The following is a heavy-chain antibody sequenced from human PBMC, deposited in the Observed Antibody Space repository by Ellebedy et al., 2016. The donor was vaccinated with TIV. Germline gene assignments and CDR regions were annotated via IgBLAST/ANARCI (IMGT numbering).Heavy chain of an antibody. Sequence: ASVKVSCKASGYTFTSYDINWVRQATGQGLEWMGWISAYNGNTNYAQKLQGRVTMTRDTSTSTVYMELSSLRSEDTAVYYCARPDSSGWPDYWGQGTLVTVSS. CDR3: ARPDSSGWPDY. CDR2: ISAYNGNT. CDR1: GYTFTSYD. J-gene: IGHJ4*02. V-gene: IGHV1-18*01. D-gene: IGHD6-19*01.